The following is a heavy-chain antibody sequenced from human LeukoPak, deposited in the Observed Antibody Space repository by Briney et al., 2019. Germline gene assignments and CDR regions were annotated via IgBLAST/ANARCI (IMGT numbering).Heavy chain of an antibody. CDR2: IDPSDSYT. J-gene: IGHJ4*02. D-gene: IGHD1-26*01. CDR1: GYSFTSYW. Sequence: GESLKISCKGSGYSFTSYWISWVRQMPGKGLEWMGRIDPSDSYTNYSPSFQGHVTISADKSISTAYLQWSGLKASDTAMYYCARQGSGSYYFDYWGQGTLVTVSS. CDR3: ARQGSGSYYFDY. V-gene: IGHV5-10-1*01.